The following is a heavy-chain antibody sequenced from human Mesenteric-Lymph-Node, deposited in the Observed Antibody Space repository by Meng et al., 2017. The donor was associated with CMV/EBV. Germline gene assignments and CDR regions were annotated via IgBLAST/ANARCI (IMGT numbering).Heavy chain of an antibody. D-gene: IGHD1-1*01. CDR3: ARDWNGVQGSYFDY. J-gene: IGHJ4*02. Sequence: SETLSLTCAISGDSVSRNIAAWNWLRQSPSRGLEWLGRTYYRSKWYNDYAVSVKSRITINPDTSKNQFSLQLNSVTPEDTAVYYCARDWNGVQGSYFDYWGQGTLVTVSS. CDR1: GDSVSRNIAA. V-gene: IGHV6-1*01. CDR2: TYYRSKWYN.